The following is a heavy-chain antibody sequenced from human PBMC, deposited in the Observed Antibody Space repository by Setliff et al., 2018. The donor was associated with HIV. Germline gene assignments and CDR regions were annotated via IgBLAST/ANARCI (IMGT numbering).Heavy chain of an antibody. CDR1: SGSINGYH. CDR3: ARTRGRALLSYYFDS. J-gene: IGHJ4*02. Sequence: SETLSLTCGVSSGSINGYHWSWVRRAPGRGLEWIGYVSYSGSTSYNPSLNSRVTMSVDASRDQFSLKLSSVTAADTAVYYCARTRGRALLSYYFDSWGQGRLVTVSS. V-gene: IGHV4-59*01. CDR2: VSYSGST.